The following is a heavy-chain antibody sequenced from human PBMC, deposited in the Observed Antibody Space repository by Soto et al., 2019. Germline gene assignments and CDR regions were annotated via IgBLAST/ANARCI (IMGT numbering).Heavy chain of an antibody. V-gene: IGHV3-53*01. J-gene: IGHJ6*02. Sequence: PVGSLRLSCAASGFTVSSNYMSWVRQAPGKGLEWVSVIYSGGSTYYADSVKGRFTISRDNSKNTLYLQMNSLRAEDTAVYYCATTAINSSSRVRPSIYYYYGMDVWGQGTTVTVSS. CDR1: GFTVSSNY. CDR3: ATTAINSSSRVRPSIYYYYGMDV. CDR2: IYSGGST. D-gene: IGHD6-6*01.